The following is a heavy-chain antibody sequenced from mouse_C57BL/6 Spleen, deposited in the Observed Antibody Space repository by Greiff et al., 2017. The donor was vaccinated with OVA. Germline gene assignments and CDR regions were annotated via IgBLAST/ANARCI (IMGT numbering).Heavy chain of an antibody. Sequence: DVMLVESGGGLVQPGGSMKLSCAASGFTFSDAWMDWVRQSPEKGLEWVAEIRNKANNHATYYAESVEGRFTISRDDSKSSVYLHMNSLRAEDTGIYYCTRQDYDGVDYWGQGTTLTVSS. V-gene: IGHV6-6*01. CDR2: IRNKANNHAT. D-gene: IGHD2-4*01. J-gene: IGHJ2*01. CDR3: TRQDYDGVDY. CDR1: GFTFSDAW.